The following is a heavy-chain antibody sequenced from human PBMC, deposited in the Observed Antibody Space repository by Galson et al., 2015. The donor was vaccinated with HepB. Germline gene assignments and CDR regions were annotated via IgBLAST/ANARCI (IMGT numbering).Heavy chain of an antibody. J-gene: IGHJ3*02. CDR2: IIPIFGTA. D-gene: IGHD4-17*01. CDR1: GGTFSSYA. Sequence: QSGAEVKKPGASVKVSCKASGGTFSSYAISWVRQAPGQGLEWMGGIIPIFGTANYAQKFQGRVTITADKSTSTAYMELSSLRSEDTAVYYCARDSLVTVTTLHAFGIWGQGTMVTVSS. CDR3: ARDSLVTVTTLHAFGI. V-gene: IGHV1-69*06.